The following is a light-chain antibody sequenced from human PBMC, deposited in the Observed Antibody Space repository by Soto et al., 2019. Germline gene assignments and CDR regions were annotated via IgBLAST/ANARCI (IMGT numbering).Light chain of an antibody. J-gene: IGKJ1*01. CDR2: DAS. CDR1: QSVSSSY. Sequence: EIVLTQSPGILSLSPGERATLSCRASQSVSSSYLAWYQQKPGQPPRLLIYDASSRATGIPDRFSGSGSGTDFTLTISRLEPEDFAVYYCQQYGSSGTFGQGTKVDIK. V-gene: IGKV3-20*01. CDR3: QQYGSSGT.